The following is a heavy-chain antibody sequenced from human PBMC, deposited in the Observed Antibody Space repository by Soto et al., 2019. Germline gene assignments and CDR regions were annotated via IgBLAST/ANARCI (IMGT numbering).Heavy chain of an antibody. CDR3: ARTKYRNRGWFDP. J-gene: IGHJ5*02. CDR1: GFTFSSYD. V-gene: IGHV3-48*03. Sequence: VQLVESGGGLVQPGGSLRLSCAASGFTFSSYDMNWVRQAPGKGLEWVSYITSSGSLIYYADSVRGLFTVSRDNAKNSLYLQMNSLRTEDTGVYYCARTKYRNRGWFDPWGQGTPVTVSS. D-gene: IGHD6-6*01. CDR2: ITSSGSLI.